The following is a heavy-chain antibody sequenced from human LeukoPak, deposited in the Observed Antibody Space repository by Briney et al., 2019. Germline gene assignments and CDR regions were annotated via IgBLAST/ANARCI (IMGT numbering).Heavy chain of an antibody. CDR3: ARGGSYYYDSSGYLPFDY. Sequence: ASVKVSCKASGYTFTGYYMHWVRQAPGQGLEWMGWINPNSGGTNYAQKFQGRVTMTRDASISTAYMELSRLRSDDTAVYYCARGGSYYYDSSGYLPFDYWGQGTLVTVSS. CDR2: INPNSGGT. J-gene: IGHJ4*02. CDR1: GYTFTGYY. V-gene: IGHV1-2*02. D-gene: IGHD3-22*01.